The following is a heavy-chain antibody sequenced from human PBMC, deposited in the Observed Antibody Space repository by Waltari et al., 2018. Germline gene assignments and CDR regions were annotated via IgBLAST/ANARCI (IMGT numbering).Heavy chain of an antibody. J-gene: IGHJ5*02. CDR2: ISSGSSAI. CDR3: TRDTVFDT. Sequence: EVQLVESGGGLVQPGGSLRLSCISSGFTFSDYSMNWVRQAPGKGLEWVSYISSGSSAIYYADSVKGRFTVSRDNAKSSLYLQMISLRAEDTAVYYCTRDTVFDTWGQGTLVTVSS. CDR1: GFTFSDYS. V-gene: IGHV3-48*04.